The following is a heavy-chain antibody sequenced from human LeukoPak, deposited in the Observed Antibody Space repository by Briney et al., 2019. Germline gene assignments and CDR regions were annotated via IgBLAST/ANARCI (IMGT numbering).Heavy chain of an antibody. J-gene: IGHJ4*02. CDR2: INPNSGGT. D-gene: IGHD2-2*01. CDR1: GYTFTGYY. Sequence: ASVKLSCKASGYTFTGYYMHWVRQAPGQGLEWMGWINPNSGGTNYAQKFQGRVTMTRDTSISTAYMELSRLRSDDTAVYYCARVQGYCSSTSCYPDTNFDYWGQGTLVTVSS. V-gene: IGHV1-2*02. CDR3: ARVQGYCSSTSCYPDTNFDY.